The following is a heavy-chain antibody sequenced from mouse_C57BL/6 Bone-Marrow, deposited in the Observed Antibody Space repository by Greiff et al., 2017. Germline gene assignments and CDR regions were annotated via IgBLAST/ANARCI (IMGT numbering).Heavy chain of an antibody. D-gene: IGHD2-3*01. CDR1: GFTFSSYG. V-gene: IGHV5-6*01. Sequence: EVQLVESGGDLVKPGGSLKLSCEASGFTFSSYGMSWVRQTPDKRLEWVATISSGGSYTHYPDSVKGRFTFSRDNAKNTLYMQMSSLTSEDTAKDDFARRWLGKDYAMDYWGQGTSVTVSS. CDR3: ARRWLGKDYAMDY. J-gene: IGHJ4*01. CDR2: ISSGGSYT.